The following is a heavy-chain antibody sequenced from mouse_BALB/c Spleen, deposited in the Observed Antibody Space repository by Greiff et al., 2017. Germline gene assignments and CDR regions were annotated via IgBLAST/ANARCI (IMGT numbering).Heavy chain of an antibody. Sequence: VQLVESGAELVRPGASVTLSCKASGYTFTDYEMHWVKQTPVHGLEWIGAIDPETGGTAYNQKFKGKATPTADKSSSTAYMELRSLTSEDSAVYYCTGHMYDAYWGQGTLVTVSA. CDR3: TGHMYDAY. V-gene: IGHV1-15*01. J-gene: IGHJ3*01. CDR2: IDPETGGT. CDR1: GYTFTDYE. D-gene: IGHD2-14*01.